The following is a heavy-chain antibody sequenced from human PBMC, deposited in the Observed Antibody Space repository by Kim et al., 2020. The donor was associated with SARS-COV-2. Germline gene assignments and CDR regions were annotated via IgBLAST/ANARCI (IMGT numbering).Heavy chain of an antibody. Sequence: YPDSVKGRFTISRDNSKNTLYLQMNSLRAEDTAVYYCAKDPVGATPADYWGQGTLVTVSS. J-gene: IGHJ4*02. V-gene: IGHV3-23*01. CDR3: AKDPVGATPADY. D-gene: IGHD1-26*01.